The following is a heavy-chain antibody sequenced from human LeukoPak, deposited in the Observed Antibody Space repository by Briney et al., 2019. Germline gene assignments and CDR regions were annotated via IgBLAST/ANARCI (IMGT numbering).Heavy chain of an antibody. CDR2: IWYDGSNK. CDR1: GFTFSSYG. CDR3: AKDAGYSQSYYFDY. J-gene: IGHJ4*02. V-gene: IGHV3-33*06. Sequence: GGSLRLSCAASGFTFSSYGMHWVRQAPGKGLEWVAVIWYDGSNKYYADSVKGRFTTSRDNSKNTLYLQMNSLRAEDTAVYYCAKDAGYSQSYYFDYWGQGTLVTVSS. D-gene: IGHD6-13*01.